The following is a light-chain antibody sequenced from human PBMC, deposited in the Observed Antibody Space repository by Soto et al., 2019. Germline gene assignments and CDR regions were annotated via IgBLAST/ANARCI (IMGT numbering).Light chain of an antibody. Sequence: EIVMTQSPATLSVGPGERATLSCRASQSISSNLAWYQQKPGQAPRLLTYGASTRATGIPARFSGSGSGTESTLTISSLQPEDFAVYYCQQRSNWPPITFGQGTRLEIK. V-gene: IGKV3-15*01. CDR1: QSISSN. CDR2: GAS. J-gene: IGKJ5*01. CDR3: QQRSNWPPIT.